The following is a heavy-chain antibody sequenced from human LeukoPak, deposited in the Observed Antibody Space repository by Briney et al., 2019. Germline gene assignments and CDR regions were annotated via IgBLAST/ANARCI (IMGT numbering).Heavy chain of an antibody. J-gene: IGHJ4*02. CDR3: AKDQYLSGRGWETYLISN. V-gene: IGHV3-23*01. Sequence: GGSLRLSCAPSGITFSSHAMNWVRQPPGKGLQWVSSISGSVGTTNYADSVQGRFTISRDNSMDTLYLQMNSLRPEDAAVYYCAKDQYLSGRGWETYLISNWGRGTLVTVSS. CDR1: GITFSSHA. CDR2: ISGSVGTT. D-gene: IGHD1-26*01.